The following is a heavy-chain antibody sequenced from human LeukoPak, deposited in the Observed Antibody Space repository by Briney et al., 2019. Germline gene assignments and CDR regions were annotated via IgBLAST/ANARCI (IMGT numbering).Heavy chain of an antibody. CDR2: IYPGDSDT. CDR1: GYSFTSYW. J-gene: IGHJ3*02. CDR3: ARPSPPYYYGSGSYYDAFDI. V-gene: IGHV5-51*01. D-gene: IGHD3-10*01. Sequence: ESLKISCKGSGYSFTSYWIGWVRQMPGKGLEWMGIIYPGDSDTRCSPSFQGQVTISADKSISTAYLQWSSLKASDTAMYYCARPSPPYYYGSGSYYDAFDIWGQGTMVTVSS.